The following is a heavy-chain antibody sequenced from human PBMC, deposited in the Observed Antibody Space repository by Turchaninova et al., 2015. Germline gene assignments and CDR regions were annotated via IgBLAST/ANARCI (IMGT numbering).Heavy chain of an antibody. V-gene: IGHV4-38-2*02. CDR3: ARDAHSSSWTRWFDP. J-gene: IGHJ5*02. CDR2: IFHDGTT. CDR1: XYSISRGYS. Sequence: QVQLQESXXGLVXPSETXSLTXTVSXYSISRGYSWGGVRLPPGGGVEVIGNIFHDGTTYYNPSLRSRVTMSVDTSKNQFSLNVNSVTAADTAVYFCARDAHSSSWTRWFDPWGQGTLVTVSS. D-gene: IGHD6-13*01.